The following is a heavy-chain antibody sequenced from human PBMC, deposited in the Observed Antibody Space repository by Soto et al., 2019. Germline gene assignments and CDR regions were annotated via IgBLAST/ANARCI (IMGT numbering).Heavy chain of an antibody. CDR2: MNPNSGNT. CDR3: ARGPRFLEWLPPYYYYYGMDV. D-gene: IGHD3-3*01. V-gene: IGHV1-8*01. J-gene: IGHJ6*02. Sequence: ASVKVSCKASGYTFTSYDINWVRQATGQGLEWMGWMNPNSGNTGYAQKFQGRVTMTRNTSISTAYMELSSLRSEDTAVYYCARGPRFLEWLPPYYYYYGMDVWGQGTTVTVSS. CDR1: GYTFTSYD.